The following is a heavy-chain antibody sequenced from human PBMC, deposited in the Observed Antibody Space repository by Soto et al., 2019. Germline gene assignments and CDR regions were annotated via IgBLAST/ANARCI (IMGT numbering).Heavy chain of an antibody. J-gene: IGHJ3*02. D-gene: IGHD6-13*01. CDR3: AKDSGGIAAATDAFEI. CDR2: ISGSGGST. Sequence: EVQLLESGGGLVQPVGSLRLSCAASGFTFSSYSMSWVRQAPGKGLEWVSAISGSGGSTYYADSVKGRFTSSRDNSKNTLYLQMNSLRAEYSSVYYCAKDSGGIAAATDAFEIWGQWTMVTVSS. V-gene: IGHV3-23*01. CDR1: GFTFSSYS.